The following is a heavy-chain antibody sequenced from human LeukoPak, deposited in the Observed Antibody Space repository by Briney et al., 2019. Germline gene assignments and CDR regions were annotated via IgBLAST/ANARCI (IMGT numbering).Heavy chain of an antibody. Sequence: PGGSLRLSCAASGFSFITYGIHWVRQAPGKGLEWVAFIRYDGSNRFYADSVRGRFTISRDSSKNTVYLQMNSLRAEDTAVYYCAKDRSMTTVTPFDNWGQGTLVAVSS. V-gene: IGHV3-30*02. CDR3: AKDRSMTTVTPFDN. J-gene: IGHJ4*02. CDR1: GFSFITYG. CDR2: IRYDGSNR. D-gene: IGHD4-17*01.